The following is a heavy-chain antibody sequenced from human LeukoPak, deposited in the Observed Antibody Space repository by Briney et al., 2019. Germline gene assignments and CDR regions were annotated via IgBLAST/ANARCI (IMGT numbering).Heavy chain of an antibody. CDR3: ARGVQDIVLWVPRPKSYYMDV. D-gene: IGHD2-8*02. CDR1: GGSFSGYY. V-gene: IGHV4-34*01. CDR2: SNHSGST. Sequence: SETLSLTCAVYGGSFSGYYWSGIREPPGKGLEWIGDSNHSGSTNYNPSLKSRVTISVDTSKNQFSLKLSSVTAADTAVYYCARGVQDIVLWVPRPKSYYMDVWGKGTTVTVSS. J-gene: IGHJ6*03.